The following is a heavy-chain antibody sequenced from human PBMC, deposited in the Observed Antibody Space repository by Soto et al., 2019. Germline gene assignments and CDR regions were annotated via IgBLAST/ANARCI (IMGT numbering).Heavy chain of an antibody. D-gene: IGHD4-17*01. CDR1: GGSISNDY. J-gene: IGHJ3*02. CDR2: IYNSEST. CDR3: ARELNDYGGNSRVDHASDI. V-gene: IGHV4-59*01. Sequence: SETLSLTCRVSGGSISNDYWNWIRQPPGKGLEWIGHIYNSESTNYNPSLNSRVTILLDTSKKQFSLNLRSVTAADTAVYYCARELNDYGGNSRVDHASDIWGQGTMVTDSS.